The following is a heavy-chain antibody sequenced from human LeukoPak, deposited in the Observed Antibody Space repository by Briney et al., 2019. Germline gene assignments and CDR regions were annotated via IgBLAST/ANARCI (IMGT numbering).Heavy chain of an antibody. CDR2: IKSKTDGGTT. CDR3: TTVSSGWYLGY. Sequence: GGSLRLSCTASGFTFRNAWMSWVRQAPGKGLEWVGRIKSKTDGGTTDYAAPVKGRFTISRDDSKNTLYLQMNSLKTEDTAVYYCTTVSSGWYLGYWGQGTLVTVSS. CDR1: GFTFRNAW. V-gene: IGHV3-15*01. D-gene: IGHD6-19*01. J-gene: IGHJ4*02.